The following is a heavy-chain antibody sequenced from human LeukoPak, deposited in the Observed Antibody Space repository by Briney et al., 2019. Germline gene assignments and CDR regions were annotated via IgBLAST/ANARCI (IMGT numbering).Heavy chain of an antibody. CDR2: ISSSGSTI. CDR1: GFTFSSYE. V-gene: IGHV3-48*03. CDR3: ARRELRYFDWLRAFDI. J-gene: IGHJ3*02. Sequence: PGGSLRLSCAASGFTFSSYEMNWVRQAPGKGLEWVSYISSSGSTIYYADSVKGRFTISRDNAKNSLYLQMNSLRAEDTAVYYCARRELRYFDWLRAFDIWGQGTMVTVFS. D-gene: IGHD3-9*01.